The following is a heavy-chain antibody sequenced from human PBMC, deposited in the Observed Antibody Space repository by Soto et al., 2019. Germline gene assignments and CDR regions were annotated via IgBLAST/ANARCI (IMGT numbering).Heavy chain of an antibody. J-gene: IGHJ5*02. CDR3: ARDCGDYGDYEVWFDP. D-gene: IGHD4-17*01. V-gene: IGHV1-18*04. CDR1: GYTFTSYG. Sequence: ASVKVSCKASGYTFTSYGISWVRQAPGQGLEWMGWISAYNGNTNYARKLQGRVTMTTDTSTSTAYMELRSLRSDDTAVYYCARDCGDYGDYEVWFDPWGQGTLVTVSS. CDR2: ISAYNGNT.